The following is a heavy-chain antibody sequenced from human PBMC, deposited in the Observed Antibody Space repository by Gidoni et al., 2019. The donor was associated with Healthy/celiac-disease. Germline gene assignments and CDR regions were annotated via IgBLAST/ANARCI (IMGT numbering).Heavy chain of an antibody. D-gene: IGHD5-12*01. Sequence: QVQLVQSGAEVKKPGSSVKVSCKASGGTFSSYAISWVRQAPGQGLEWMGRIIPILGIANYAQKFQGRVTITADKSTSTAYMELSSLRSEDTAVYYCARDELRYSGYDSYYYGMDVWGQGTTVTVSS. CDR1: GGTFSSYA. CDR2: IIPILGIA. J-gene: IGHJ6*02. V-gene: IGHV1-69*04. CDR3: ARDELRYSGYDSYYYGMDV.